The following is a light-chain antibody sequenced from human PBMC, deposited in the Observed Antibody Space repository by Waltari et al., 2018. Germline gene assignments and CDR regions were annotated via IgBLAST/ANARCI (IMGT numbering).Light chain of an antibody. CDR3: QQTYNAPLT. V-gene: IGKV1-39*01. J-gene: IGKJ4*01. Sequence: DIQTTQSPSTLSTSVGDRVTIACRASQNIKKYLSGYQQKPGKAPNLLIYSASSLQSGVPSRFSGSGSGTDFTLTIISLQPEDFATYYCQQTYNAPLTFGGGTKVEIK. CDR2: SAS. CDR1: QNIKKY.